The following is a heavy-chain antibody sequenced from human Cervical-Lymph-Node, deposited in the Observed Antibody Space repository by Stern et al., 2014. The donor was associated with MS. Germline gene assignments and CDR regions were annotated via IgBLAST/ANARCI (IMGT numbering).Heavy chain of an antibody. V-gene: IGHV3-7*03. CDR2: IKQDGSEK. J-gene: IGHJ4*02. Sequence: EVQLVESGGGLVQPGGSLRLSCAASGFTFSSYWMSWVRQAPGKGLEWVANIKQDGSEKYYVDSVKGRFTISRDNAKNSLYLQMNSLRAEDTAVYYCARAREQWLAYFDYWGQGTLVTVSS. CDR3: ARAREQWLAYFDY. CDR1: GFTFSSYW. D-gene: IGHD6-19*01.